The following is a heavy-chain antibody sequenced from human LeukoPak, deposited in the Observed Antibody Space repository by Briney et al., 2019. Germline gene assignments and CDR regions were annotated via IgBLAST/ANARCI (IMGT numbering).Heavy chain of an antibody. D-gene: IGHD6-19*01. CDR2: MPYDGSYK. J-gene: IGHJ6*03. Sequence: PGGSLRLSCAASGFTFSTYGMHWVRQAPGKGLEWVAFMPYDGSYKYYGDSMKGRFTISRDNAENSLYLQMNSLRDEDTAVYYCARDPYSGGYGAYYYYYMDVWGKGTTVTVSS. CDR3: ARDPYSGGYGAYYYYYMDV. CDR1: GFTFSTYG. V-gene: IGHV3-30*02.